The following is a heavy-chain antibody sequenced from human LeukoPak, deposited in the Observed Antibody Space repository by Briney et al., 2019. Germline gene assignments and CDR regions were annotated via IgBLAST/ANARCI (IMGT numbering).Heavy chain of an antibody. CDR1: GGSISSYY. Sequence: SETLSLTCTVSGGSISSYYWSWTRQPPGKGLEWIGYIYYSGSTNYNPSLKSRVTISVDTSKNQFSLKLSSVTAADTAVYYCASGWLFFDYWGQGTLVTVPS. J-gene: IGHJ4*02. CDR2: IYYSGST. D-gene: IGHD5-12*01. CDR3: ASGWLFFDY. V-gene: IGHV4-59*01.